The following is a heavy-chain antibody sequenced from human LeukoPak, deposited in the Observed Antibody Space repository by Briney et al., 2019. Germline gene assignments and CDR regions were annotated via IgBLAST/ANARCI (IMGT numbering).Heavy chain of an antibody. CDR1: GCTFTSYD. J-gene: IGHJ4*02. Sequence: EASVKVSCKASGCTFTSYDINWVRQATGQGLEWMGWMNPNSGNTGYAQKFQGRVTMTRNTSISTAYMELSGLRSEDTAVYYCARVIVRGVIIPGYWGQGTLVTVSS. V-gene: IGHV1-8*01. D-gene: IGHD3-10*01. CDR2: MNPNSGNT. CDR3: ARVIVRGVIIPGY.